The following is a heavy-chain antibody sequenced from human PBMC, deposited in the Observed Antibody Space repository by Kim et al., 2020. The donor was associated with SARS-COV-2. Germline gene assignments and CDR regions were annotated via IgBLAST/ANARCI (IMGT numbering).Heavy chain of an antibody. CDR3: ARAMVRGVTPFEYFQH. J-gene: IGHJ1*01. D-gene: IGHD3-10*01. CDR2: IIPIFGTA. CDR1: GGTFSSYA. Sequence: SVKVSCKASGGTFSSYAISWVRQAPGQGLEWMGGIIPIFGTANYAQKFQGRVTITADESTSTAYMELSSLRSEDTAVYYCARAMVRGVTPFEYFQHWGQGTLVTVSS. V-gene: IGHV1-69*13.